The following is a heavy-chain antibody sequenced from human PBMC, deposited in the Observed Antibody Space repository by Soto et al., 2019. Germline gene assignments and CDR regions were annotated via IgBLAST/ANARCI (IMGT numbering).Heavy chain of an antibody. CDR2: IVVGSGNT. CDR3: AADLTMIVVADDYDGMDV. Sequence: QMQLVQSGPEVKKPGTSVKVSCKASGFTFTSSAVQWVRQARGQRLEWIGWIVVGSGNTNYAQKFQERVTITRDMSTSTAYMELSSLSSADTAVYYCAADLTMIVVADDYDGMDVWGQGTTVTVSS. J-gene: IGHJ6*02. CDR1: GFTFTSSA. D-gene: IGHD3-22*01. V-gene: IGHV1-58*01.